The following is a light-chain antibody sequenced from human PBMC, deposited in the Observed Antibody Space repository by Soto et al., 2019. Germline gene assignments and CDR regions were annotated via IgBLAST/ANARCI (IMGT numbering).Light chain of an antibody. CDR1: QSVRSY. J-gene: IGKJ4*01. CDR2: DAS. V-gene: IGKV3-11*01. CDR3: QQRSNWLT. Sequence: EIVLTQSPATLSLSPGESATLSCRASQSVRSYLAWYQQKPGQAPRLLIYDASNRATGIPARFSGSGSGTDFTLTISSLEPEDFAVDYCQQRSNWLTFGGGTKVEIK.